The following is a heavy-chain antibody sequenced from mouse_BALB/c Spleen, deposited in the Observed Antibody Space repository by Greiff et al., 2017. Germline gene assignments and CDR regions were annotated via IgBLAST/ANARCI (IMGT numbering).Heavy chain of an antibody. CDR2: ISSGSSTI. CDR1: GFTFSSFG. D-gene: IGHD1-1*01. J-gene: IGHJ3*01. Sequence: EVKVVESGGGLVQPGGSRKLSCAASGFTFSSFGMHWVRQAPEKGLEWVAYISSGSSTIYYADTVKGRFTISRDNPKNTLFLQMTSLRSEDTAMYYCASGYYYGSSYAIYWGQGTLVTVSA. V-gene: IGHV5-17*02. CDR3: ASGYYYGSSYAIY.